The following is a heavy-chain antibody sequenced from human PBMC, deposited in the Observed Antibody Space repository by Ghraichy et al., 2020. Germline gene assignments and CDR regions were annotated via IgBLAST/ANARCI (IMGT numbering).Heavy chain of an antibody. CDR3: AREKIVCSPGWFDP. CDR1: GDSVSSGSYY. V-gene: IGHV4-61*01. CDR2: ISYSGST. J-gene: IGHJ5*02. D-gene: IGHD2-15*01. Sequence: SETLSLTCSVSGDSVSSGSYYWTWIRQPPGRGLEWIGYISYSGSTNYRPSLNSRVTISVDTSKNQFSLKLRSVTAADTAIYYCAREKIVCSPGWFDPWGRGTLVTVSS.